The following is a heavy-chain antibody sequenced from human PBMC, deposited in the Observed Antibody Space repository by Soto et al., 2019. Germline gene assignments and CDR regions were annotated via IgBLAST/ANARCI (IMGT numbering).Heavy chain of an antibody. CDR1: GFTFDAYA. Sequence: EVQLVESGGGLAQPGGSLRLSCEASGFTFDAYAMHWVRQAPGKGLEWVSGVNWNSGSRDYGDSVKGRFTISRDNAQSSLSLQMNSLRPDDTAFYYCAKGGTAMIKNWFDPWGQGTLVTVSS. V-gene: IGHV3-9*01. D-gene: IGHD5-18*01. J-gene: IGHJ5*02. CDR3: AKGGTAMIKNWFDP. CDR2: VNWNSGSR.